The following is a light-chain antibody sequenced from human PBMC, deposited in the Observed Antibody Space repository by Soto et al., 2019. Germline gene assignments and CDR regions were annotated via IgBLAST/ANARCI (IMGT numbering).Light chain of an antibody. CDR1: QGIINY. V-gene: IGKV1-27*01. CDR3: QKYNSAPLT. CDR2: AAS. J-gene: IGKJ4*01. Sequence: DIQMTQSPSSLSASVGDRVTITCRASQGIINYLAWYQQKPGKVPKLLIYAASTLQSGVPSRFSGSGSATDFTLTISSLQPEDVATYYCQKYNSAPLTFSGGTKVDIK.